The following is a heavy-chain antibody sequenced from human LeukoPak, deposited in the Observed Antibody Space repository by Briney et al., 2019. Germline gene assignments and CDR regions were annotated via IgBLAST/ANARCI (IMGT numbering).Heavy chain of an antibody. D-gene: IGHD1-14*01. Sequence: PGGSLRLSCAASGFTFTNHIMHWVRQAPGKGLEWVASIATDGSQTFYRGSVKGRFTISRDNSENKLYLQMNSLRAEDTAVYFCVRERQDTSVHTGALDFWGQGTMLSVSS. CDR1: GFTFTNHI. CDR2: IATDGSQT. CDR3: VRERQDTSVHTGALDF. J-gene: IGHJ3*01. V-gene: IGHV3-30-3*01.